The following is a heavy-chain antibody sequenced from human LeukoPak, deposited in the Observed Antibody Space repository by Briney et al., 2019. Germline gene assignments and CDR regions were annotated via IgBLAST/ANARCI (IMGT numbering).Heavy chain of an antibody. CDR1: GGSISSGGYS. D-gene: IGHD2-15*01. CDR2: IYYSGST. V-gene: IGHV4-31*02. Sequence: PSETLSLTCTVSGGSISSGGYSWSWIRQHPGKGLEWIGYIYYSGSTYYNPSLKSRVTISVDTSKNQFSLKLSSVTAADTAVYYCARVASGVGYNWFDPWGQGTLVTVSS. CDR3: ARVASGVGYNWFDP. J-gene: IGHJ5*02.